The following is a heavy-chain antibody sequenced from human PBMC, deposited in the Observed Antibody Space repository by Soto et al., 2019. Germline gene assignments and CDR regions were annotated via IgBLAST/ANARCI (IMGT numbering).Heavy chain of an antibody. CDR2: ISVSGDST. CDR1: GFTFSSYA. CDR3: AKIFRYGDPEY. Sequence: EVQLLESGGGLVQPGGSLRLSCAASGFTFSSYAMSWVRQAPGKGLEWVSGISVSGDSTYYAGSVKGRFTISXXXXXXTLYLQMNSLRAEDTAVYYCAKIFRYGDPEYWGQGALVTVSS. D-gene: IGHD2-21*02. J-gene: IGHJ4*02. V-gene: IGHV3-23*01.